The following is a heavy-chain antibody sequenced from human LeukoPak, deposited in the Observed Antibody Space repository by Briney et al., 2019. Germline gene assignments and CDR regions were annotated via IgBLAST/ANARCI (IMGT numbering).Heavy chain of an antibody. D-gene: IGHD3-10*01. V-gene: IGHV1-2*02. CDR3: ARGGITMVREDFDY. Sequence: ASVKVSCKASGYTFTTYDINWVRQATGQGLEWMGWMDPNSGGTNYAQKFQGRVTMTRDTSISTAYMELSRLRSDDTAVYYCARGGITMVREDFDYWGQGTLVTVSS. CDR1: GYTFTTYD. J-gene: IGHJ4*02. CDR2: MDPNSGGT.